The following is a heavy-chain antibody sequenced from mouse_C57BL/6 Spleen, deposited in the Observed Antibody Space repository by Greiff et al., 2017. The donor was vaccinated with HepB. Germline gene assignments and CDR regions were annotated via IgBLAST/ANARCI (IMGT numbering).Heavy chain of an antibody. CDR1: GFTFSDYG. CDR3: ASGIYYDSAWFAY. CDR2: ISSGSSTI. J-gene: IGHJ3*01. Sequence: EVKLVESGGGLVKPGGSLKLSCAASGFTFSDYGMHWVRQAPEKGLEWVAYISSGSSTIYYADTVKGRFTISRDNAKNTLFLQMTSLRSEDTAMYYCASGIYYDSAWFAYWGQGTLVTVSA. V-gene: IGHV5-17*01. D-gene: IGHD2-4*01.